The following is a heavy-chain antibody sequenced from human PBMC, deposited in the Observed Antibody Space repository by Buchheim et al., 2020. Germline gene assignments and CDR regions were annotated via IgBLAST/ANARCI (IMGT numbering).Heavy chain of an antibody. V-gene: IGHV4-39*07. CDR1: GGSISSSSYY. J-gene: IGHJ4*02. CDR2: IYYSGST. Sequence: QLQLQESGPGLVKPSETLSLTCTVSGGSISSSSYYWGWIRQPPGKGLEWIGSIYYSGSTYYNPSPKSRVTIPVDTSKNQFSLKLSSVTAADTAVYYCARDSEAAVAGTDYFDYWGQGTL. D-gene: IGHD6-19*01. CDR3: ARDSEAAVAGTDYFDY.